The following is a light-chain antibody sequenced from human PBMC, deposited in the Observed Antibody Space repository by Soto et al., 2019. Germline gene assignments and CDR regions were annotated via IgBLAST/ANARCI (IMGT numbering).Light chain of an antibody. CDR2: AAS. J-gene: IGKJ3*01. Sequence: DIQMTQSPSSLSASVGDRVTITCRASQDIGTYLVWFQQKPGKAPKSLIYAASSLQSGVPSRFSGSGSGTDFTLTISSLQPEDFASDYYQHYNNFPFAVGPGTKVDLK. CDR1: QDIGTY. V-gene: IGKV1-16*01. CDR3: QHYNNFPFA.